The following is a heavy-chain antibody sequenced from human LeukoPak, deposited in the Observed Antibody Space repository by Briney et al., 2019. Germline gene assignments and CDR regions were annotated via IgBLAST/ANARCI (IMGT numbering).Heavy chain of an antibody. CDR2: ISWNSGSI. CDR3: AKDMGGSYTMGDFDI. V-gene: IGHV3-9*03. CDR1: GFTFDDYA. Sequence: GRSLRLSCAASGFTFDDYAMHWVRQAPGKGLEWVSGISWNSGSIGYADSVKGRFTISRDNAKNSLYLQMNSLRAEDMALYYCAKDMGGSYTMGDFDIWGQGTMVTVSS. D-gene: IGHD1-26*01. J-gene: IGHJ3*02.